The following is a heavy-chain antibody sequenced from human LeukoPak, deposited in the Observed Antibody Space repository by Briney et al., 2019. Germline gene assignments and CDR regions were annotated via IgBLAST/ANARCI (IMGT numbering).Heavy chain of an antibody. V-gene: IGHV3-53*01. CDR1: GFTVSSNY. J-gene: IGHJ4*02. CDR3: ARGAQWLGPDY. Sequence: GGSLRLSCAASGFTVSSNYMSWVRQAPGRGLEWVSIIYSDGSTYYADSAKGRFTISRDNSKNTLYLQMNSLRAEDTAVYYCARGAQWLGPDYWGQGTLVTVSS. D-gene: IGHD6-19*01. CDR2: IYSDGST.